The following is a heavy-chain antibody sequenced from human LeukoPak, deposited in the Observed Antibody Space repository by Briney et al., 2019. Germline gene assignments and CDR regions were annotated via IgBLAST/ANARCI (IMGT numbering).Heavy chain of an antibody. D-gene: IGHD4-17*01. CDR1: GFTFDDYA. V-gene: IGHV3-9*01. CDR2: ISWNSGSI. Sequence: SGGSLRLSCAASGFTFDDYAMHWVRHAPGKGLEWVSGISWNSGSIGYADSVKGRFTISRDNAKNSLYLQMNSLRAEDTALYYCAKDGDYGDYAVDYWGQGTLVTVSS. J-gene: IGHJ4*02. CDR3: AKDGDYGDYAVDY.